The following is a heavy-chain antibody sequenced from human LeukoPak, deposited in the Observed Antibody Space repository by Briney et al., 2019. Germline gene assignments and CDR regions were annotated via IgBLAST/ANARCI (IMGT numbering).Heavy chain of an antibody. D-gene: IGHD3-3*01. J-gene: IGHJ4*02. Sequence: SSETLSLTCSVSSGFISNYYWSWIRQPAGKGLEWIGRISTSGNTNYSPSLKSRVTMSVDTSKNQFFLNLRSVTAADTAVYYCARDSRYYGFWSGYLDYWGQGALVTVSS. CDR2: ISTSGNT. CDR1: SGFISNYY. V-gene: IGHV4-4*07. CDR3: ARDSRYYGFWSGYLDY.